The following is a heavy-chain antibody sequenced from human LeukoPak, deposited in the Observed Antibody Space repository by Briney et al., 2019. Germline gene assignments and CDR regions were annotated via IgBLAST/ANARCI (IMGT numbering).Heavy chain of an antibody. D-gene: IGHD6-19*01. J-gene: IGHJ2*01. V-gene: IGHV4-59*12. CDR1: GGSISGYY. CDR3: ATQGGAYSSGWYFDL. CDR2: IYYLGNT. Sequence: SETLSLTCTVSGGSISGYYWSWIRQPPGKGLEWIGYIYYLGNTNYNPSLQSRVTISLNTPENQVSLRLSSLTAADTAVYYCATQGGAYSSGWYFDLWGRGTLVTVSS.